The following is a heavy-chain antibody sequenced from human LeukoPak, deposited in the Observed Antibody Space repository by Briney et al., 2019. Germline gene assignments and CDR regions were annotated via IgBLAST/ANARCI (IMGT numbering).Heavy chain of an antibody. Sequence: GGSLRLSCAASGFTFSSYSMNWVRQAPGKGLEWVSSISSSSSYIYYADSVKGRFTISRDNAKNSLYLQMNSLRAEDTAVYYCARGYYDSSTPPKFDYWGQGTLVTVSS. V-gene: IGHV3-21*01. D-gene: IGHD3-22*01. CDR2: ISSSSSYI. CDR1: GFTFSSYS. CDR3: ARGYYDSSTPPKFDY. J-gene: IGHJ4*02.